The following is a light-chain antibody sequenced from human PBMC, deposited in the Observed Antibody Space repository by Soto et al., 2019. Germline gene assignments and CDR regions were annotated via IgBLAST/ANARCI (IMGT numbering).Light chain of an antibody. CDR1: SSDVGGYNY. Sequence: QSVPTQPASVSGSPGQSITISCTGTSSDVGGYNYVSWYQQHPGKAPKLMIYDVSNRPSGVSNRFSGSESGNTASLTISGLQAEDEADYYCSSYTSSSSGVFGTGTKLTVL. CDR3: SSYTSSSSGV. J-gene: IGLJ1*01. V-gene: IGLV2-14*01. CDR2: DVS.